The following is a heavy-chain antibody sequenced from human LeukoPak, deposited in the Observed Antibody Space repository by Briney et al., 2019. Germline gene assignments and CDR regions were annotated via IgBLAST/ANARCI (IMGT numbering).Heavy chain of an antibody. CDR3: VWEKVGDVCDY. CDR2: IIPILGIA. D-gene: IGHD1-26*01. CDR1: GVTFSSYS. J-gene: IGHJ4*02. Sequence: GASVKVSCKASGVTFSSYSITWVRQAPGQGLEWMGRIIPILGIASYAQKFQGRVTITADKSTSTAYMELSSLRSEDTAVYYCVWEKVGDVCDYWGQGTLVTVSS. V-gene: IGHV1-69*04.